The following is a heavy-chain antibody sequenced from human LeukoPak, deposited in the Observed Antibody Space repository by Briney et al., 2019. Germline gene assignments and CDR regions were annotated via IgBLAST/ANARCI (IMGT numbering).Heavy chain of an antibody. CDR2: INHSGST. V-gene: IGHV4-34*01. CDR1: GGSFSGYY. D-gene: IGHD3-3*01. Sequence: SETLSLTCAVYGGSFSGYYWSWIRQPPGKGLEWIGEINHSGSTNYNPSLKSRVTISVDTSKNQFSLKLSSVTAADTAVYYCARWTIFGVVIMSYGMDVWGQGITVTVSS. CDR3: ARWTIFGVVIMSYGMDV. J-gene: IGHJ6*02.